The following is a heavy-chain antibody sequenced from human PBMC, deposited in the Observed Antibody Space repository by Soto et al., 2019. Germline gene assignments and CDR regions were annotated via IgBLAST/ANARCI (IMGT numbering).Heavy chain of an antibody. Sequence: GGSLRLSCAASGFTFSSYSMNWVRQAPGKGLEWVSSISSSSSYIYYADSVKGRFTISRDNAKNSLYLQMNSLRAGDTAVYYCARPRYAGDYYYYGIDFWGQGTTVTVSS. J-gene: IGHJ6*02. CDR2: ISSSSSYI. CDR3: ARPRYAGDYYYYGIDF. CDR1: GFTFSSYS. V-gene: IGHV3-21*01. D-gene: IGHD7-27*01.